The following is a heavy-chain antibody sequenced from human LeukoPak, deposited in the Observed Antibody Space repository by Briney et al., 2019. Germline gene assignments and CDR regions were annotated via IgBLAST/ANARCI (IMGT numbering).Heavy chain of an antibody. CDR1: GFTFSAYP. D-gene: IGHD6-13*01. J-gene: IGHJ4*02. Sequence: EGSQRLSCTASGFTFSAYPMTWVRQAPGKGLEWVSYISGSGDIIYYADSVKGRFTNSRDNAKNSLYLQMDSLRAEDTAIYYCARDMTITGADDYWGQGTLVTVSS. CDR3: ARDMTITGADDY. V-gene: IGHV3-48*04. CDR2: ISGSGDII.